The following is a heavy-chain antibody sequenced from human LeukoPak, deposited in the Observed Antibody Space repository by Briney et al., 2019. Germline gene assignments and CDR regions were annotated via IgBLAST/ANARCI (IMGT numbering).Heavy chain of an antibody. Sequence: SVKVSCKASGYTFTGYYLHWVRQAPGQGLEGMGWINPNSGGTNYAQKFQGRVTMTRDTYSSTTNMELSRLRSDDTAVYYWNYQLHSQGYYYYGMDYWGQGTMVTVSS. J-gene: IGHJ6*02. CDR2: INPNSGGT. CDR1: GYTFTGYY. V-gene: IGHV1-2*02. CDR3: NYQLHSQGYYYYGMDY. D-gene: IGHD2-2*01.